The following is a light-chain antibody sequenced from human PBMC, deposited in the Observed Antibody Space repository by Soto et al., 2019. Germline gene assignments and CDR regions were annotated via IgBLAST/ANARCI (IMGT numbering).Light chain of an antibody. CDR2: GNS. CDR3: QSYDSSLRGRHVV. CDR1: SSNIGAGYD. J-gene: IGLJ2*01. V-gene: IGLV1-40*01. Sequence: QSVLTQPPSVSGAPGQRVTISCTGSSSNIGAGYDVHWYQQLPGTAPKLLIYGNSNRPSGVPDRFSGSKSGTSASLAITGLQAEDEADYCCQSYDSSLRGRHVVFGGGTKLTVL.